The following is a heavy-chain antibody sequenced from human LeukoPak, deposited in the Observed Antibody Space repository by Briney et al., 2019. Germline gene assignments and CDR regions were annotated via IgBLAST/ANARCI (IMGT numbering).Heavy chain of an antibody. V-gene: IGHV3-21*01. CDR1: GFTFSSYS. D-gene: IGHD2-15*01. Sequence: PGGSLRLSCAASGFTFSSYSMNWVRQAPGKWLEWVSSISSSSSYIKYADSVKGRFTISRDNAKNSLYLQMNSLRAEDTAVYYCKREPCSGGSCYRVDYWGQGTLVTVSS. J-gene: IGHJ4*02. CDR2: ISSSSSYI. CDR3: KREPCSGGSCYRVDY.